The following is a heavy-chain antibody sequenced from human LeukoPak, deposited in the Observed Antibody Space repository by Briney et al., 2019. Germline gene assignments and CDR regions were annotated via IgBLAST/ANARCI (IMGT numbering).Heavy chain of an antibody. CDR1: GGSINNLF. J-gene: IGHJ4*02. V-gene: IGHV4-59*01. Sequence: SETLSLTCTVSGGSINNLFWTWIRQPPGKGLEWIGYFSYSGGTTYNPSLKSRVTISIDTSKNQFSLNLNSVTAADTAVYYCAREGPLGKYYDYWGPGALVTVSS. CDR2: FSYSGGT. D-gene: IGHD3-16*01. CDR3: AREGPLGKYYDY.